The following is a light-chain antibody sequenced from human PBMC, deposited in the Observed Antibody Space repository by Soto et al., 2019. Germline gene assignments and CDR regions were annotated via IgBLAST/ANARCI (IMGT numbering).Light chain of an antibody. J-gene: IGLJ3*02. CDR2: NTN. CDR1: SGSVSTRYY. V-gene: IGLV8-61*01. CDR3: VLYLGTGIWV. Sequence: QTVVTQEPSFSVSPGGTVTLTCALSSGSVSTRYYPSWYQQTPGQAPRTLIYNTNTRSSGVPDRFSGFILGNKAALTITGAQADDECDYYCVLYLGTGIWVFGGGTKLTVL.